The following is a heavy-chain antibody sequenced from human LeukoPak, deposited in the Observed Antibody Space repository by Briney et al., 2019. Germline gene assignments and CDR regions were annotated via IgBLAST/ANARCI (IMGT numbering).Heavy chain of an antibody. V-gene: IGHV3-48*01. CDR2: ISNSGNSK. J-gene: IGHJ4*02. Sequence: TGGSLRLSCAASEFTFSSYSMNWVRQAPGKGLEWVSYISNSGNSKSYADSVKGRFTISRDNSKNTLYLQMNSLRAEDTAVYYCATSAHIEVGTAPPPDNWGQGTLVTVTS. CDR3: ATSAHIEVGTAPPPDN. D-gene: IGHD2-21*02. CDR1: EFTFSSYS.